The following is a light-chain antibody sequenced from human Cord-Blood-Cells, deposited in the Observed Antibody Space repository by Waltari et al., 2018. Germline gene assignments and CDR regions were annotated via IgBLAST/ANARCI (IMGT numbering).Light chain of an antibody. CDR3: QSYDSSLSGPVV. CDR1: SSNIGAGYD. J-gene: IGLJ2*01. CDR2: GNS. V-gene: IGLV1-40*01. Sequence: QSVLTQPPSVSGAPGQRVTISCTGSSSNIGAGYDVHWYQQLPETAPNLLIYGNSNRPAVVPDRFSGSKSGTSASLAITGLQAEDEADYYCQSYDSSLSGPVVFGGGTKLTVL.